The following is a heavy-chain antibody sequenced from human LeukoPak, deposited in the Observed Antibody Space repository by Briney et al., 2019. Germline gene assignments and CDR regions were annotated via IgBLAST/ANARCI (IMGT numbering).Heavy chain of an antibody. J-gene: IGHJ6*02. CDR3: ARGIAATHSGRSYGMDV. CDR2: IHTSGST. Sequence: SETLSLTCTVSGGSISGHFWSWIRQPAGKGLERIGRIHTSGSTNYNPSLRSRVSMSVDTSKNQSSLKLSSVTAADTAVYYCARGIAATHSGRSYGMDVWGQGTTVTVSS. V-gene: IGHV4-4*07. CDR1: GGSISGHF. D-gene: IGHD6-13*01.